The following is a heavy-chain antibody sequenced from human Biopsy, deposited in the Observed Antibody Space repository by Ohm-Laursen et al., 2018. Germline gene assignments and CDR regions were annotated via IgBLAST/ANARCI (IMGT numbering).Heavy chain of an antibody. D-gene: IGHD2-15*01. CDR1: GGLNSNYY. V-gene: IGHV4-59*08. J-gene: IGHJ4*02. CDR3: ARRGSGGRSFDY. CDR2: ISNSGNT. Sequence: SDTLSLTCSVSGGLNSNYYWSWIRQPPGKGLEWIGFISNSGNTNYNPSLKSRVTISVDTSKNQISLKLGSVTVADTAVFYCARRGSGGRSFDYWGQGSLVTVSS.